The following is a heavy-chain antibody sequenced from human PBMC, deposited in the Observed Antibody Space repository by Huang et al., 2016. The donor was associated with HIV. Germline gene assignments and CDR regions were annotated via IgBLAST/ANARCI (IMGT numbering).Heavy chain of an antibody. J-gene: IGHJ4*02. D-gene: IGHD3-22*01. CDR3: ASGHYDASGHFDY. V-gene: IGHV3-53*02. CDR2: IYSDGSA. CDR1: GFTVTSNH. Sequence: EVQLVETGGGLIQPGRSLRLSCAASGFTVTSNHMSWVRQAPGKGVEWVSVIYSDGSAYYAEPVKGGFTVSRDSAKNRLYLQMNSLRAEDAAVYYCASGHYDASGHFDYWGQGTLVTVSS.